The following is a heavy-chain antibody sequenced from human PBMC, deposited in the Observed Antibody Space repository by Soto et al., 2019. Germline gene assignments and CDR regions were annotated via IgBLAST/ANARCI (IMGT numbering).Heavy chain of an antibody. CDR2: IIPILGIA. D-gene: IGHD2-8*01. CDR3: ARGGVSVLMVYAIENWFDP. J-gene: IGHJ5*02. V-gene: IGHV1-69*02. CDR1: GGTFSSYT. Sequence: SVNVSCKASGGTFSSYTTSWVRQAPGQGLEWMGRIIPILGIANYAQKFQGRVTITADKSTSTAYMELSSLRSEDTAVYYCARGGVSVLMVYAIENWFDPWGQGTLVTVSS.